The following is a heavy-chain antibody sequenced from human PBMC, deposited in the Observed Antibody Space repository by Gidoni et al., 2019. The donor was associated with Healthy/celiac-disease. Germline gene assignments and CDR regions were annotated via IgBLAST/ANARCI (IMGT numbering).Heavy chain of an antibody. Sequence: QVQLVESGGGVVQPGRSLRLSCAASGFPFTSYGIHWVRQAPGKGLEWVAVRWYDGSNKYYADSVKGRFTISRDNSKNTLYLQMNSLRAEDTAVYYCAREGHITIFGVVPDYCCYYGMDVWGQGTTVTVSS. CDR3: AREGHITIFGVVPDYCCYYGMDV. CDR1: GFPFTSYG. D-gene: IGHD3-3*01. CDR2: RWYDGSNK. V-gene: IGHV3-33*08. J-gene: IGHJ6*02.